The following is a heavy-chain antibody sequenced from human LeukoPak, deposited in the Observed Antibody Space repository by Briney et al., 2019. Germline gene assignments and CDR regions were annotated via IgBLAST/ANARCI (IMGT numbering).Heavy chain of an antibody. Sequence: QSGGSLRLSCAASGFPFSSYAMHWVRQAPGKGLEWVAVISYDGNNEYYADSVKGRFTISRDNSKNTLYLQMNSLRTEDTAVYYCARPFHKFFDYWGQGTLVTVSS. V-gene: IGHV3-30-3*01. J-gene: IGHJ4*02. CDR2: ISYDGNNE. CDR1: GFPFSSYA. D-gene: IGHD3-3*02. CDR3: ARPFHKFFDY.